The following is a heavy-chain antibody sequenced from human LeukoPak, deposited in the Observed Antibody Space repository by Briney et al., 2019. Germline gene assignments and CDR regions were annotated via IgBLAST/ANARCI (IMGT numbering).Heavy chain of an antibody. CDR1: GFTFSASG. V-gene: IGHV3-30*18. Sequence: GGSLRLSCADPGFTFSASGLHWVRQAPGKGLEWVAIISDDGSHKYYADSVKGRFTISRDNSTNTMYLQMNSLTAEDTAVYYCAKDLHTRSSLVPFDYWGQGTLVAVSS. CDR3: AKDLHTRSSLVPFDY. D-gene: IGHD6-6*01. CDR2: ISDDGSHK. J-gene: IGHJ4*02.